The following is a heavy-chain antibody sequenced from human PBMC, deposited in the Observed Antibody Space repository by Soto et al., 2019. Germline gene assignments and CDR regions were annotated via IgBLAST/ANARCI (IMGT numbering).Heavy chain of an antibody. CDR3: ARHGMSSGSYNPEVSYYYYGMDV. V-gene: IGHV4-39*01. J-gene: IGHJ6*02. CDR2: IYYSGST. Sequence: SETLSLTCTVSGGSISSSSYYWGWIRQPPGKGLEWIGSIYYSGSTYYNPSLKSRVTISVDTSKNQFSLKLSSVTAADTAVYYCARHGMSSGSYNPEVSYYYYGMDVWGQGTTVTSP. CDR1: GGSISSSSYY. D-gene: IGHD1-26*01.